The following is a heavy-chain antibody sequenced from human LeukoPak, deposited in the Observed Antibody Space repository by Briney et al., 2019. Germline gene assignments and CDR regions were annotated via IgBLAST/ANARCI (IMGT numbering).Heavy chain of an antibody. CDR2: ISPTGSTT. CDR1: GFSFSGHW. V-gene: IGHV3-74*01. Sequence: GGSLRLSCTASGFSFSGHWMHWARQLPGKGLVWVSRISPTGSTTSYADSVKGRFTVSRDNAKNTLYLQMNSLRAEDTAVYYCARDSGSSTYYYGSGSYLDWGQGTLVTVSS. CDR3: ARDSGSSTYYYGSGSYLD. D-gene: IGHD3-10*01. J-gene: IGHJ4*02.